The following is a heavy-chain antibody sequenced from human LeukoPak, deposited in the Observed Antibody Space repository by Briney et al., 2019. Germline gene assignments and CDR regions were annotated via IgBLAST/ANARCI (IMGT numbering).Heavy chain of an antibody. D-gene: IGHD3-9*01. CDR3: ARERDKLRYFDWLSDYYYGMDV. Sequence: ASVKVSCKASGGTFSRYAISWVRQAPGQGLEWMGRIIPILGIANYAQKFQGRVTITADKSTSTAYMELSSLRSEDTAVYYCARERDKLRYFDWLSDYYYGMDVWGQGTTVTVSS. J-gene: IGHJ6*02. V-gene: IGHV1-69*04. CDR2: IIPILGIA. CDR1: GGTFSRYA.